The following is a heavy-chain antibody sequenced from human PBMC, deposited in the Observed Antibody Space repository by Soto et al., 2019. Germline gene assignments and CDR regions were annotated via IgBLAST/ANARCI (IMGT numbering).Heavy chain of an antibody. D-gene: IGHD3-22*01. CDR1: GYTFTSYG. CDR3: ARAHLYPNYYDSSGYVTDWYDP. V-gene: IGHV1-18*01. Sequence: ASVKVSCKASGYTFTSYGISWVRQAPGQGLEWMGWISAYNGNTNYAQKLQGRVTMTTDTSTSTAYMELRSLRSDDTAVYYCARAHLYPNYYDSSGYVTDWYDPWGQGTLVTASS. CDR2: ISAYNGNT. J-gene: IGHJ5*02.